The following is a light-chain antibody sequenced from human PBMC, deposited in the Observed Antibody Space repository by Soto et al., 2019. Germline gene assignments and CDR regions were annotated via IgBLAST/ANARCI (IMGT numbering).Light chain of an antibody. Sequence: DIVMTQSPDSLAVSLGERATINCKSRQSLLYDSNNKNYLAWYQQKPGQPPKLLIYWASTRESGVPDRFSGTGSATDFTPTISSLQAEDVAVYYCQQYYSTPSFGQGTKLEIK. J-gene: IGKJ2*01. V-gene: IGKV4-1*01. CDR2: WAS. CDR1: QSLLYDSNNKNY. CDR3: QQYYSTPS.